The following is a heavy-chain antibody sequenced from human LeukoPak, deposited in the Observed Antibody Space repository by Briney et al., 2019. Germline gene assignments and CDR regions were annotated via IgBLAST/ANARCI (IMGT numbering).Heavy chain of an antibody. CDR2: ISDIGSKT. Sequence: GGSLRLSCAASGSTFSNYGMHWVRQAPGKGLEWVSYISDIGSKTNYAESVQGRFTISRDNAKNSLSLHMNSLRAEDTAVYYCAAAAGYRFDIWGQGTMVTVSS. J-gene: IGHJ3*02. CDR3: AAAAGYRFDI. D-gene: IGHD6-13*01. CDR1: GSTFSNYG. V-gene: IGHV3-11*03.